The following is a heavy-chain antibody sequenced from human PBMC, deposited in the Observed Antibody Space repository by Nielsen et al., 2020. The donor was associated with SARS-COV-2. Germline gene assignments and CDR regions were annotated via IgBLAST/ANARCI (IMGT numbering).Heavy chain of an antibody. Sequence: SVKVSCKASGGTFSSYAISWVRQAPGQGLEWMGGIIPIFGTANYAQKFQGRVTITADKSTSTAYMELSSLRSEDTAVYYCARVTKGHYSSGWYYYGMDVGGQGTTVTVSS. D-gene: IGHD6-19*01. V-gene: IGHV1-69*06. CDR3: ARVTKGHYSSGWYYYGMDV. CDR1: GGTFSSYA. J-gene: IGHJ6*02. CDR2: IIPIFGTA.